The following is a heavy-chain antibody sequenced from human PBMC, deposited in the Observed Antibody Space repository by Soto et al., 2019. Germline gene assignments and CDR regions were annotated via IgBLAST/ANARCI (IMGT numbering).Heavy chain of an antibody. D-gene: IGHD3-10*01. Sequence: PSETLSLTCVVSGGSISSNHWWNWVRQPPGKGLEWIGEIFHSGGTNYNPSLKSRVTISVDTSKNQFSLKLSSVTAADTAVYYCARLLWSRGDWFDPWGQGTLVTVSS. J-gene: IGHJ5*02. CDR1: GGSISSNHW. CDR2: IFHSGGT. CDR3: ARLLWSRGDWFDP. V-gene: IGHV4-4*02.